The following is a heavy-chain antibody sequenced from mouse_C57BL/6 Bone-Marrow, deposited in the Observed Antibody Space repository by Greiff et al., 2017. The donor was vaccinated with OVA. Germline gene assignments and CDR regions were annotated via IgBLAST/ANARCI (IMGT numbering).Heavy chain of an antibody. CDR1: GYTFTSYW. J-gene: IGHJ4*01. D-gene: IGHD2-1*01. Sequence: VQLQQSGAELVKPGASVKLSCKASGYTFTSYWMHWVKQRPGQGLEWIGEIDPYDRYTNYHQKFKGKATLTVDKSSSTASMQLSSLTSEDSAVLYCARPYCNYDDAVDYGGKGASVTVSS. CDR2: IDPYDRYT. CDR3: ARPYCNYDDAVDY. V-gene: IGHV1-69*02.